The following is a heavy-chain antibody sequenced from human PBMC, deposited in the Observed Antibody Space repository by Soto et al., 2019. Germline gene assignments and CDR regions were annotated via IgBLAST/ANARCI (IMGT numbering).Heavy chain of an antibody. V-gene: IGHV3-30-3*01. Sequence: GGSLRLSCAASGFTFRNYPMNWVRQAPDKGLQWVAVISYDGSNRDYADSVRGRFTISRDNSKNTLYLQMNSLRPEDTAVYYCAQLLGGSYAFEIWGQGTIVTV. D-gene: IGHD1-26*01. CDR3: AQLLGGSYAFEI. CDR1: GFTFRNYP. CDR2: ISYDGSNR. J-gene: IGHJ3*02.